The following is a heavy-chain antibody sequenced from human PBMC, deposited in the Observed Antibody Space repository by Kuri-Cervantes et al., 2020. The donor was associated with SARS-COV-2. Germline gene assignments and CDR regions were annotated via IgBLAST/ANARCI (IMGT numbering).Heavy chain of an antibody. Sequence: GSLRLSCTVSGGSISSYYWSWIRQPAGKGLEWIGRIYTSGSTNYNPSLKSRVTISVDTSKNQFSLKLSSVTAADTAVYYCARDYPIGSYYFDYWGQGTLVTVSS. CDR2: IYTSGST. CDR3: ARDYPIGSYYFDY. V-gene: IGHV4-4*07. D-gene: IGHD1-26*01. J-gene: IGHJ4*02. CDR1: GGSISSYY.